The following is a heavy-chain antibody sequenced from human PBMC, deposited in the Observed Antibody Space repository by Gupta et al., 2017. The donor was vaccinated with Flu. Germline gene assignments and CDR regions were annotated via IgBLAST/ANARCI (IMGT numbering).Heavy chain of an antibody. V-gene: IGHV3-9*01. CDR2: ISWNSGSI. CDR3: AKDMGYDILTGAYGMDV. D-gene: IGHD3-9*01. Sequence: PGKGLGWVSGISWNSGSIGYADSVKGRFTISRDNAKNSLYLQMNSLRAEDTALYYCAKDMGYDILTGAYGMDVWGQGTTVTVSS. J-gene: IGHJ6*02.